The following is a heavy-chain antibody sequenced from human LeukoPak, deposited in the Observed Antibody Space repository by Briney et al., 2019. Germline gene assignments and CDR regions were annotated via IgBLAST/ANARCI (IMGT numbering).Heavy chain of an antibody. CDR1: GGSISISGYY. CDR3: PRDSMRIQTGTTP. J-gene: IGHJ5*02. D-gene: IGHD1-1*01. V-gene: IGHV4-39*07. Sequence: SETLSLTCTVSGGSISISGYYWAWIRQPPGKGPEWIGSIFYTGTTYYNPSLKSRVTISVDTSKNQFSLKLTSLTAADTALYFCPRDSMRIQTGTTPWGQGTLVTVSS. CDR2: IFYTGTT.